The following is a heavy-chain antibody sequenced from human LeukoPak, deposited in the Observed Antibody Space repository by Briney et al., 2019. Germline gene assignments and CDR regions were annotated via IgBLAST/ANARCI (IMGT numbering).Heavy chain of an antibody. V-gene: IGHV3-30*18. CDR2: ISYDGSNK. CDR1: GFTFSSYG. J-gene: IGHJ4*02. D-gene: IGHD3-22*01. CDR3: AKDRVHYYDSSGYSDY. Sequence: QPGRSLRLSCAASGFTFSSYGMHWVRQAPGKGLEWVAVISYDGSNKYYADSVKGRFTISRDNSKNTLYLQMNSLRAEDMAVYYCAKDRVHYYDSSGYSDYWGQGTLVTVSS.